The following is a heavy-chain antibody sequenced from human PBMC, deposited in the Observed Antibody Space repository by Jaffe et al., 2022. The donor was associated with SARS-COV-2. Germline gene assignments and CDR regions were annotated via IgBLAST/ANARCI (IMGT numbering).Heavy chain of an antibody. D-gene: IGHD1-26*01. CDR3: ARGLWWEPLDY. Sequence: EVQLVESGGGLVQPGGSLRLSCAASGFTFSSYAMHWVRQAPGKGLEYVSVISSNGDSTYYANSVKGRFTISRDKSKNTLYLQMGSLRAEDMAVYYCARGLWWEPLDYWGQGTLVTVSS. CDR1: GFTFSSYA. V-gene: IGHV3-64*01. J-gene: IGHJ4*02. CDR2: ISSNGDST.